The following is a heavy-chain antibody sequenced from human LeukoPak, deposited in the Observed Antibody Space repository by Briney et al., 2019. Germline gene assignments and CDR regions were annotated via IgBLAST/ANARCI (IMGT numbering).Heavy chain of an antibody. CDR3: ARDFGGSRDY. CDR1: GFTFSSYG. J-gene: IGHJ4*02. V-gene: IGHV3-30*03. CDR2: ISFDGNNK. Sequence: GGSLRLSCAASGFTFSSYGIHWVRQSPDKGLEWVALISFDGNNKFYADSVKGRFTLSRDNSKNTLYLQMNSLRTEDTAVYYCARDFGGSRDYWGQGTLVTVSS. D-gene: IGHD3-10*01.